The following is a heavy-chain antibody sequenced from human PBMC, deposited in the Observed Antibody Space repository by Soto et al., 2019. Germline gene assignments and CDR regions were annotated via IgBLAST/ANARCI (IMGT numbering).Heavy chain of an antibody. D-gene: IGHD1-1*01. Sequence: GGSLRLSCAASGFTFSSYAMSWVRQAPGTGLEWVSAISGSGGSTYYADSVKGRFTISRDNSKNTLYLQMNSLRAEDTALYYCAKDKSDNGAIYYYYYPMDVWGQGTTVTVSS. V-gene: IGHV3-23*01. J-gene: IGHJ6*02. CDR2: ISGSGGST. CDR1: GFTFSSYA. CDR3: AKDKSDNGAIYYYYYPMDV.